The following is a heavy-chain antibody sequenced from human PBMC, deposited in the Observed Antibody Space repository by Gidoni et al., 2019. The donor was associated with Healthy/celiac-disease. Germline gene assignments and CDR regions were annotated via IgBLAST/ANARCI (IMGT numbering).Heavy chain of an antibody. CDR1: GGSFSGYY. CDR3: ARGAILGPQHGMDV. V-gene: IGHV4-34*01. CDR2: INHSGST. D-gene: IGHD7-27*01. Sequence: QVQLQPWGAGLLQPSATLSLTCAVYGGSFSGYYWSWIRQPPGKGLEWIGEINHSGSTNYNPSLKSRVTISVDTSKNQFSLKLSSVTAADTAVYYCARGAILGPQHGMDVWGQGTTVTVSS. J-gene: IGHJ6*02.